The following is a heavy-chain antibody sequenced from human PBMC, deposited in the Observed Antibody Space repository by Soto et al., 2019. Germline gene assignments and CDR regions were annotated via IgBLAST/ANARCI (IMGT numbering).Heavy chain of an antibody. CDR3: AKVNSGVATMFFDY. V-gene: IGHV3-23*01. J-gene: IGHJ4*02. CDR2: ISGSGGST. Sequence: EGQLLESGGGLVQPGGSLRLSCAASGFTFSSYAMSWVRQAPGKGLEWVSAISGSGGSTYYADSVKGRFTISRDNSKNPLYLHMNSLRAADTAVYYCAKVNSGVATMFFDYWGQGTLVTVSS. D-gene: IGHD5-12*01. CDR1: GFTFSSYA.